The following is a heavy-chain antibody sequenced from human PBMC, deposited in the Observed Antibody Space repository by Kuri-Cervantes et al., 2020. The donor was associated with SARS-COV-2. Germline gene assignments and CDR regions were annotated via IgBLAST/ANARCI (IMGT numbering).Heavy chain of an antibody. V-gene: IGHV3-7*03. Sequence: GESLKISCAASGFTFSSYWMSWVRQAPGKGLEWVANIKQDGSEKYYVDSVKGRFTISRDNAKSTLFLQMNGLRAEDTAVYYCAKLKRYQLLRYHMDVWGKGTTVTVSS. J-gene: IGHJ6*03. D-gene: IGHD2-2*01. CDR3: AKLKRYQLLRYHMDV. CDR1: GFTFSSYW. CDR2: IKQDGSEK.